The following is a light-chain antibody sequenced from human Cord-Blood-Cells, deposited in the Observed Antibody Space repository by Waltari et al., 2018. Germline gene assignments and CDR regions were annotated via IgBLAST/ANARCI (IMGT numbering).Light chain of an antibody. CDR3: SSYTSSSTYV. CDR1: SSDVGGYNY. J-gene: IGLJ1*01. V-gene: IGLV2-14*01. Sequence: QSALTQPASVSGSPGQSITISCTGTSSDVGGYNYVSWYQQHPGKAPKLIIYDVSNRHAGVPNRFCGSKTGNTASRSISGIQAENDADYYCSSYTSSSTYVFGTGTKVTVL. CDR2: DVS.